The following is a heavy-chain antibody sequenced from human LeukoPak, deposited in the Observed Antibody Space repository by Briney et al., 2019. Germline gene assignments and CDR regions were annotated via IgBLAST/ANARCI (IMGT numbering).Heavy chain of an antibody. J-gene: IGHJ4*02. CDR1: GFTFSSYA. Sequence: PGGSLRLSCAASGFTFSSYAMSWVRQAPGKGLEWVSVIYSGGSTYYADSVKGRFTISGDNSKNTLYLQMNSLRAEDTAVYYCARDPFDYWGQGTLVTVSS. CDR2: IYSGGST. V-gene: IGHV3-66*01. CDR3: ARDPFDY.